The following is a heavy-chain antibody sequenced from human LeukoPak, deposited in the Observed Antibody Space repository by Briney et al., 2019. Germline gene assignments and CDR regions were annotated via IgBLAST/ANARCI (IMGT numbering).Heavy chain of an antibody. D-gene: IGHD1-26*01. J-gene: IGHJ4*02. CDR2: IKQDGSEK. V-gene: IGHV3-7*01. CDR3: ARDEPVGATTG. Sequence: GGSLRLSCAASGFTFSDYYMSWVRQAPGKGLEWVANIKQDGSEKYYVDSVKGRFAISRDNVKNSLYLQMNSLRAEDTAVYYCARDEPVGATTGWGQGTLVTVSS. CDR1: GFTFSDYY.